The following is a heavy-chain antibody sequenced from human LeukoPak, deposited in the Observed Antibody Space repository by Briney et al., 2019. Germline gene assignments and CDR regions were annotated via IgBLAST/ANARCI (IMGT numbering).Heavy chain of an antibody. D-gene: IGHD3-9*01. J-gene: IGHJ4*02. V-gene: IGHV1-46*01. CDR1: GYTFTSYY. CDR3: ARVLSPYYDILTGLDY. CDR2: ISPSGAST. Sequence: GASVKVSCKASGYTFTSYYMHGVRQAPGQGLEWMGIISPSGASTTYAQNFQGRVTMTRDMSTSTAYMELRSLRSDDTAVYYCARVLSPYYDILTGLDYWGQGTLVTVSS.